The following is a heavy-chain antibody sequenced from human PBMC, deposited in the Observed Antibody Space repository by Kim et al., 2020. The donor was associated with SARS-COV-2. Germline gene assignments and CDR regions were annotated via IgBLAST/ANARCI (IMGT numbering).Heavy chain of an antibody. CDR3: VKGSRIAAAGNLLY. D-gene: IGHD6-13*01. J-gene: IGHJ4*02. V-gene: IGHV3-64D*09. Sequence: ADSVKGRFTISRDNSKNTLYLQMSSLRAEDTAVYYCVKGSRIAAAGNLLYWGQGTLVTVSS.